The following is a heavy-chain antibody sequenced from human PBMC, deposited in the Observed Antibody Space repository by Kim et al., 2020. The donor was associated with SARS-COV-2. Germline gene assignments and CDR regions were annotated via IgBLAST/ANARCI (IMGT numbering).Heavy chain of an antibody. Sequence: SETLSLTCTVSGYSISSGYYWGWIRQPPGKGLEWIGSIYHSGSTYYNPSLKSRVTISVDTSKNQFSLKLSSVTAADTAVYYCARVGDDSSGYPFDYWGQG. CDR2: IYHSGST. CDR1: GYSISSGYY. D-gene: IGHD3-22*01. CDR3: ARVGDDSSGYPFDY. J-gene: IGHJ4*02. V-gene: IGHV4-38-2*02.